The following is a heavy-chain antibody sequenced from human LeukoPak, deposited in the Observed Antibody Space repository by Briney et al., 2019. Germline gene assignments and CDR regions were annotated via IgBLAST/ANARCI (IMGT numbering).Heavy chain of an antibody. CDR2: IHYSGST. CDR3: ARVGGTNYYYYGMDV. D-gene: IGHD1-26*01. CDR1: RGSINTGNYY. V-gene: IGHV4-30-4*01. Sequence: PSQTLPLTCTVSRGSINTGNYYWSWIRQPPGKGLEWLGFIHYSGSTDYNPSLKSRVSISIDTSKNQFSLQLSSVTAADTAVYYCARVGGTNYYYYGMDVWGQGTTVTVSS. J-gene: IGHJ6*02.